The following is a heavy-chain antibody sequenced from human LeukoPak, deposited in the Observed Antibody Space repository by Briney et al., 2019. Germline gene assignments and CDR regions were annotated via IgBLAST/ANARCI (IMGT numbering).Heavy chain of an antibody. V-gene: IGHV3-30*02. J-gene: IGHJ4*02. Sequence: GGSLRLSCAASGFTFSSYGMHWVRQAPGKGLEWVAFIRYDGSNKYYADSVKGRFTISRDNSKNTLYLQMNSLRAEDTAVYYCAKVADTAMGLEDWGQGTLVTVSS. CDR1: GFTFSSYG. CDR2: IRYDGSNK. D-gene: IGHD5-18*01. CDR3: AKVADTAMGLED.